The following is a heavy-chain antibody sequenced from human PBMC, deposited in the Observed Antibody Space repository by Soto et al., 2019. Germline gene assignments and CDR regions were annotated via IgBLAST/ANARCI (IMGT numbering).Heavy chain of an antibody. V-gene: IGHV1-69*06. CDR3: ARDRGAAYCSGGSCYSYYYYGMDV. CDR2: IIPIFGTA. CDR1: GGTFSSYA. J-gene: IGHJ6*02. D-gene: IGHD2-15*01. Sequence: QVQLVQSGAEVKKPGSSVKVSCKASGGTFSSYAISWVRQAPGQGLEWMGGIIPIFGTANYAQKFLGRVTITADKSTSTAYMELSSLRSEDTAVYYCARDRGAAYCSGGSCYSYYYYGMDVWGQGTTVTVSS.